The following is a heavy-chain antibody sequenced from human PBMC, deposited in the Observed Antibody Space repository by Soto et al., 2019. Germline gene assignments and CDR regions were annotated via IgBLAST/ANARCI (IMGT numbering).Heavy chain of an antibody. J-gene: IGHJ6*02. CDR1: GGSISSGYYY. V-gene: IGHV4-30-4*01. CDR3: ARAPLQYQYYYYYGMDV. D-gene: IGHD4-4*01. Sequence: SETLSLTCPVSGGSISSGYYYWSWIRQPPGKGLEWIGYIYYSGSTYYNPSLKSRVTISVDTSKNQFSLKLSSVTAADTAVYYCARAPLQYQYYYYYGMDVWGQGTTVTVSS. CDR2: IYYSGST.